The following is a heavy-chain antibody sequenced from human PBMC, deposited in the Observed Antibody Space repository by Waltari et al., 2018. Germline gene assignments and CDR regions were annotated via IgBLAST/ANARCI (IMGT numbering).Heavy chain of an antibody. Sequence: QVQLVQSGAEVKKPGASVKVSCKASGYTFTGYYMHWVRQAPGQGLEWMGRINPNSGGTNYAQKFQGRVTMTRDTSISTAYMELSRLRSDDTAVYYCARDRIRGYDFWSGFYPDAFDIWGQGTMVTVSS. CDR3: ARDRIRGYDFWSGFYPDAFDI. CDR1: GYTFTGYY. D-gene: IGHD3-3*01. J-gene: IGHJ3*02. CDR2: INPNSGGT. V-gene: IGHV1-2*06.